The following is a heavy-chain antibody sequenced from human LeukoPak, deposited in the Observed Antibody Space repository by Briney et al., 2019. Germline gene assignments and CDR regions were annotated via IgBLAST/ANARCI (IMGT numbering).Heavy chain of an antibody. CDR3: ARVDDYVWGSSPS. V-gene: IGHV3-21*01. J-gene: IGHJ5*02. Sequence: GGSLTLSCAASGFTFSSYGMHWVRQAPGKGLEWVSSISSSSSYIYYADSVKGRFTISRDNAKNSLYLQMNSLRADDTAVYYCARVDDYVWGSSPSWGQGTLVTVSS. CDR2: ISSSSSYI. CDR1: GFTFSSYG. D-gene: IGHD3-16*01.